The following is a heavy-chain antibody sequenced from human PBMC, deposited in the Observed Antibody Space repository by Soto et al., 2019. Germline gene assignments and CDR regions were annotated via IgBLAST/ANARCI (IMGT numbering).Heavy chain of an antibody. Sequence: EASVKVSCKASGGTFSSYAISWVRQAPGQGLEWMGGIIPIFGTANYAQKFQGRVTITADESTSTAYVELSSLRSEDTAVYYCARGDVDTAMVSYYYGMDVWGQGTTVTVSS. CDR1: GGTFSSYA. J-gene: IGHJ6*02. CDR3: ARGDVDTAMVSYYYGMDV. D-gene: IGHD5-18*01. CDR2: IIPIFGTA. V-gene: IGHV1-69*13.